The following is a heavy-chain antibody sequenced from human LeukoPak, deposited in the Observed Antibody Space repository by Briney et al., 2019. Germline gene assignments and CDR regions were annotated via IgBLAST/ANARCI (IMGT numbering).Heavy chain of an antibody. Sequence: SVKVSCKASGGTFSSYAISWVRQAPGQGLEWMGGIIPIFGTANYAQKFQGRVTITTDESTSTAYMELSSLRSEDTAVYYCARYRLEAYGDYGYFDYWGQGTLVTVSS. CDR2: IIPIFGTA. D-gene: IGHD4-17*01. CDR1: GGTFSSYA. V-gene: IGHV1-69*05. J-gene: IGHJ4*02. CDR3: ARYRLEAYGDYGYFDY.